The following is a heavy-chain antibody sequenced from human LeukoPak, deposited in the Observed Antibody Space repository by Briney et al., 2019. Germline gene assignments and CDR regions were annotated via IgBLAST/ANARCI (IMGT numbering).Heavy chain of an antibody. CDR3: ARAPPSGYRVDY. V-gene: IGHV1-69*04. CDR2: IIPILGIA. Sequence: ASVKVSCKASGGTFSSYAISWVRQAPGQGLEWMGRIIPILGIANYAQKFQGRVTITADKSTGTAYMELSSLRSEDTAVYYCARAPPSGYRVDYWGQGTLVTVSS. CDR1: GGTFSSYA. D-gene: IGHD5-18*01. J-gene: IGHJ4*02.